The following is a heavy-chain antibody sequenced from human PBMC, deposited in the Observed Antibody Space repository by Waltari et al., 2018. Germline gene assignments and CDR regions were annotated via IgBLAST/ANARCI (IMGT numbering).Heavy chain of an antibody. CDR3: AKDSGYSSGFDY. J-gene: IGHJ4*02. D-gene: IGHD6-19*01. CDR2: ISWNSGSI. V-gene: IGHV3-9*01. CDR1: GFTFDDYA. Sequence: EVQLVESGGGLVQPGRSLRLSCAASGFTFDDYAMHCVRQAPGKGLEWVSGISWNSGSIGYADSVKGRFTISRDNAKNSLYLQMNSLRAEDTALYYCAKDSGYSSGFDYWGQGTLVTVSS.